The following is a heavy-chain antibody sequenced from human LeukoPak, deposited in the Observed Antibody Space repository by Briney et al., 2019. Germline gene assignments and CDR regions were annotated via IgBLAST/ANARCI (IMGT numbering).Heavy chain of an antibody. J-gene: IGHJ6*02. CDR1: GFPFSSYA. CDR2: ISDSGGST. Sequence: GGSLRLSCSASGFPFSSYAMHWVRQAPGKGLEYVSAISDSGGSTYYADSVKGRFTVSRDNSKNTLYLQMSSPRAEDTAVYFCVRGYSFGPYGMDVWGQGTTVTVSS. V-gene: IGHV3-64D*09. CDR3: VRGYSFGPYGMDV. D-gene: IGHD2-15*01.